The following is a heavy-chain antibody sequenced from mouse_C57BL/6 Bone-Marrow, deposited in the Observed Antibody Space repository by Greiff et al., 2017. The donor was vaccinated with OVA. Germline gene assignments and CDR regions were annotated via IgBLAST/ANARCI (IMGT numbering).Heavy chain of an antibody. CDR3: ARRSGYYSNYLVWCAY. D-gene: IGHD2-5*01. CDR2: IDPSDSYT. J-gene: IGHJ3*01. CDR1: GYTFTSYW. Sequence: QVQLQQPGAELVRPGTSVKLSCKASGYTFTSYWMHWVKQRPGQGLEWIGVIDPSDSYTNYNQKFKGKATLTVDTSSSTAYMPLSSLTSEASAVFYCARRSGYYSNYLVWCAYWGEGSLGTVSA. V-gene: IGHV1-59*01.